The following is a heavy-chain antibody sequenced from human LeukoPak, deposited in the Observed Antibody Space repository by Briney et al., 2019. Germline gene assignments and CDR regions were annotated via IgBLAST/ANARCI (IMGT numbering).Heavy chain of an antibody. CDR3: ARADYGDYAVY. CDR1: GFPFVRYW. Sequence: PGGALGLSCAASGFPFVRYWMSWVRQAPGKGLEGVANIKQDGSEKYYVDSVKGRFTISRDNAKNSLYLQMNSLRAEDTAVYYCARADYGDYAVYWGQGTLVTVSS. V-gene: IGHV3-7*01. D-gene: IGHD4-17*01. CDR2: IKQDGSEK. J-gene: IGHJ4*02.